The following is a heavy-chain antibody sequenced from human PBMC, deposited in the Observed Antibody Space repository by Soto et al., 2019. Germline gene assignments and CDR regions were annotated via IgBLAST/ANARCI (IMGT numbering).Heavy chain of an antibody. CDR3: ARGLYHKYGHDY. Sequence: EVQLVESGGGLVQTGGSLRLSCAASGFTFNDYWMHWVRQAPGKGLVWVSRINGDGRTTNYADSVKGRFTISRDNAQNTRYLQMNSLRAEDTAVYYCARGLYHKYGHDYWGQGTLVTVSS. J-gene: IGHJ4*02. D-gene: IGHD2-2*01. CDR2: INGDGRTT. CDR1: GFTFNDYW. V-gene: IGHV3-74*01.